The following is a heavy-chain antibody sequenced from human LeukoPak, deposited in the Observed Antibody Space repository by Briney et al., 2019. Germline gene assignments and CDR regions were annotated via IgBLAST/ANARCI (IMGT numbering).Heavy chain of an antibody. D-gene: IGHD3-3*01. CDR2: INPNSGGT. CDR1: GYTFTGYY. Sequence: ASVKVSCKASGYTFTGYYMHWVRQAPGQGLEWVGWINPNSGGTNYAQKFQGRVTMTRDTSISTAYMELSRLRSDDTAVYYCARDYLWSGYPHYFDYWGPGTLVTVSS. J-gene: IGHJ4*02. V-gene: IGHV1-2*02. CDR3: ARDYLWSGYPHYFDY.